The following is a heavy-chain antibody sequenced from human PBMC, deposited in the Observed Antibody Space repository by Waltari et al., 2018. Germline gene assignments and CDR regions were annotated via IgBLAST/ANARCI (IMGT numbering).Heavy chain of an antibody. CDR1: GGSFSGYY. V-gene: IGHV4-34*02. Sequence: QVQLQQWGAGQLQPSETLSLTCAFSGGSFSGYYWGWIRQPPGKGQEWIGEINHNGNSNYNPSLRSRVMMLIDTSRSQFSLKVNSVTAAETAVYYCVRLEDCSGPGGNCYSGDSFALDVWGQGTTVTVSS. CDR3: VRLEDCSGPGGNCYSGDSFALDV. J-gene: IGHJ6*02. D-gene: IGHD2-15*01. CDR2: INHNGNS.